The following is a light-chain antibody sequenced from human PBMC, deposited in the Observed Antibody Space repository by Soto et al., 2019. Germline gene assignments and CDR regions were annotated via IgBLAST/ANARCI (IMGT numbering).Light chain of an antibody. CDR1: RTVSNR. CDR3: QQYYNWPVT. CDR2: GVS. Sequence: EILMTQSPGTLSVSTGERVTLSCRASRTVSNRLAWYQHKPGQAPRLLISGVSTGATGVPPRFSGSGSGTEFTLTVDSLQPEDIAVYYCQQYYNWPVTFGGGTKVDIK. V-gene: IGKV3-15*01. J-gene: IGKJ4*01.